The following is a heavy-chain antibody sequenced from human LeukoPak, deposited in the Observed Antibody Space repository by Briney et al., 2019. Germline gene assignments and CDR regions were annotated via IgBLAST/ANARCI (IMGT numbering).Heavy chain of an antibody. Sequence: ASVKVSCKASGYTFTGYYMHWVRQAPGQGLEWMGWINPNSGGTNYAQKFQGRVTMTRDTSISTAYMELSRLRSDDTAVDYCAXXXAYYDTRAEYFQHWGQGTLVTVSS. CDR3: AXXXAYYDTRAEYFQH. D-gene: IGHD3-9*01. CDR1: GYTFTGYY. V-gene: IGHV1-2*02. J-gene: IGHJ1*01. CDR2: INPNSGGT.